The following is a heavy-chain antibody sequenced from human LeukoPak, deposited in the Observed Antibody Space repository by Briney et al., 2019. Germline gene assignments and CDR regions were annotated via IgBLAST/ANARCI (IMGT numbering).Heavy chain of an antibody. CDR2: INHSGST. V-gene: IGHV4-34*01. CDR1: GGSFSGYY. D-gene: IGHD3-10*01. J-gene: IGHJ5*02. CDR3: ARDYIAYYYGSGSTRWFDP. Sequence: SETLSLTCAVYGGSFSGYYWSWIRQPPGKGLEWIGEINHSGSTNYNPSLKSRVTISVDTSKNQFSLKLSSVTAADTAVYYCARDYIAYYYGSGSTRWFDPWGQGTLVTVSS.